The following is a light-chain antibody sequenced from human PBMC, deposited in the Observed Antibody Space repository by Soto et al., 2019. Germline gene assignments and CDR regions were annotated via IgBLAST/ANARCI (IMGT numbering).Light chain of an antibody. V-gene: IGKV1-5*03. Sequence: IQMTQSPSTLSASVGDRVTITCRASQSISPRLAWYQQKPGKAPKLLIYKASILESGVPSRFSGSGSGTEFTLTINSLQPDDFATYYCHQYGSLWTFGQGTKVDIK. J-gene: IGKJ1*01. CDR2: KAS. CDR3: HQYGSLWT. CDR1: QSISPR.